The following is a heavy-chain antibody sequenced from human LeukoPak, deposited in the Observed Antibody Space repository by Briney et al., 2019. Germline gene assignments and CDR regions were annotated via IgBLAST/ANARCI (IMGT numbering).Heavy chain of an antibody. D-gene: IGHD5-18*01. Sequence: GGSLRLSCAAPGFTFISYGMHWVRQAPGKGLEWVAVIWYDGSNKYYADSVKGRFTISRDSSKNTLYLQMNSLRAEDTAVYYCAKDESSYGLEPFDYWGQGTLVTVSS. CDR1: GFTFISYG. J-gene: IGHJ4*02. CDR3: AKDESSYGLEPFDY. CDR2: IWYDGSNK. V-gene: IGHV3-33*06.